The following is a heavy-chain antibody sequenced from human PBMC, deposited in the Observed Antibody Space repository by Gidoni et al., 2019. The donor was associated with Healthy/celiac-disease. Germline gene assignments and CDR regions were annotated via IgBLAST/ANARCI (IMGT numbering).Heavy chain of an antibody. V-gene: IGHV3-21*01. J-gene: IGHJ4*02. CDR1: GFTVSSYS. CDR2: ISSSSSYI. Sequence: EVQLVESGGGLVKPGGSLRPSCAASGFTVSSYSMNWVRQAPGKGLEWVSSISSSSSYIYYADSVKGRFTISRDNAKNSLYLQMNSLRAEDTAVYYCARVYDDYGDYYFDYWGQGTLVTVSS. CDR3: ARVYDDYGDYYFDY. D-gene: IGHD4-17*01.